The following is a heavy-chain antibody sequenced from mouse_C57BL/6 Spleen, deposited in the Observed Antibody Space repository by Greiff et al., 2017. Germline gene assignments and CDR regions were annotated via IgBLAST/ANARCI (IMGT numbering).Heavy chain of an antibody. CDR1: GFTFSDYG. Sequence: EVKLVESGGGLVKPGGFLKLSCAASGFTFSDYGMHWVRQAPEKGLEWVAYISSGSSTIYYADTVKGRFTISRDNAKNTLFLQMTSLRSEDTAMYYCARGDLSSYFDYWGQGTTLTVSS. CDR2: ISSGSSTI. CDR3: ARGDLSSYFDY. J-gene: IGHJ2*01. V-gene: IGHV5-17*01.